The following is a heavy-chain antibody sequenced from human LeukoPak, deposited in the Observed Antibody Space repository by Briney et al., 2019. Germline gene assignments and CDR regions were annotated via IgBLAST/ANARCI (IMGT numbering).Heavy chain of an antibody. CDR3: ARSTYDSSGYYLRD. CDR2: ISYDGSNK. D-gene: IGHD3-22*01. Sequence: GGSLRLSCAASGFTFCSYAMHWVRQAPGKGLEWVAVISYDGSNKYYADSVKGRFTISRDNSKNTLYLQMNSLRAEDTAVYYCARSTYDSSGYYLRDWGQGTLVTVSS. J-gene: IGHJ4*02. CDR1: GFTFCSYA. V-gene: IGHV3-30-3*01.